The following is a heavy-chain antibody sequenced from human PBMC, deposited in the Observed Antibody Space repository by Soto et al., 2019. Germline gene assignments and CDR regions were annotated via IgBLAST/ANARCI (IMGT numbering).Heavy chain of an antibody. CDR2: FDPEDGET. J-gene: IGHJ4*02. CDR1: GYTLTELS. V-gene: IGHV1-24*01. D-gene: IGHD6-19*01. Sequence: ASVKVSCKVSGYTLTELSMHWVRQAPGKGLEWMGGFDPEDGETIYAQKFQGRVTMTEDTSTDTAYMELSSLRSEDTAVYYCATDYLRASSSGPGYWGQGTLVTVSS. CDR3: ATDYLRASSSGPGY.